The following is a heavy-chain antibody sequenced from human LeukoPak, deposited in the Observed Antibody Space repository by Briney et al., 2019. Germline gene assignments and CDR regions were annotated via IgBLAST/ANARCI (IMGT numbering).Heavy chain of an antibody. CDR3: ARDNSVEDNAWWLDP. J-gene: IGHJ5*02. Sequence: ASVKVSCKASGYTFTGYYMHWVRQAPGQGLEWMGWINPNSGGTNYAQKFQGRVTMTRDMSTSTDYMELNSLRSEDTAIYYCARDNSVEDNAWWLDPWGQGTLVTVSS. CDR1: GYTFTGYY. D-gene: IGHD4-23*01. V-gene: IGHV1-2*02. CDR2: INPNSGGT.